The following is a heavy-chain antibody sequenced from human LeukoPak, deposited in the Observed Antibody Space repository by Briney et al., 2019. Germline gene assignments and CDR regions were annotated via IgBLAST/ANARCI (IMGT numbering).Heavy chain of an antibody. Sequence: GESLKISCKGSGYSFTSYWIGWVRQMPGKGLEWMGIIYPGDSDTRYSPSFQGQVTISAVKSISTAYLQWSSLKASDTAMYYCARQQGTPMVRGVVNWFDPWGQGTLVTVSS. V-gene: IGHV5-51*01. J-gene: IGHJ5*02. CDR3: ARQQGTPMVRGVVNWFDP. CDR2: IYPGDSDT. D-gene: IGHD3-10*01. CDR1: GYSFTSYW.